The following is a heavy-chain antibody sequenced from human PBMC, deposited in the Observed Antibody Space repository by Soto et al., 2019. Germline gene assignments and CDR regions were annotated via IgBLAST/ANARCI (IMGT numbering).Heavy chain of an antibody. Sequence: SETLSLTCAVSGGSISSGGYSWSWIRQPPGKGLEWIGYIYHSGSTYYNPSLKSRVTISVDRSKNQFSLKLSSVTAADTAVFYCARGGVDFYDSSGYYFSPYYFDYWGQGTLVTVSS. CDR2: IYHSGST. CDR3: ARGGVDFYDSSGYYFSPYYFDY. J-gene: IGHJ4*02. D-gene: IGHD3-22*01. CDR1: GGSISSGGYS. V-gene: IGHV4-30-2*01.